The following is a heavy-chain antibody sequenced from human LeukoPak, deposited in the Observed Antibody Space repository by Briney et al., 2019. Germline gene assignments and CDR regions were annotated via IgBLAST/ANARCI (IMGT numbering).Heavy chain of an antibody. D-gene: IGHD3-10*01. CDR3: ARRRFSGGYYFDY. CDR2: ISFNGNT. CDR1: GGSISGYY. Sequence: PSETLSLTCTVSGGSISGYYXSWLXQPPGXGLEWIGYISFNGNTDNSPSLKSRVTISVDTSKNQFSLKLNSVTAADTAVYYCARRRFSGGYYFDYWGQGALVTVSS. J-gene: IGHJ4*02. V-gene: IGHV4-59*08.